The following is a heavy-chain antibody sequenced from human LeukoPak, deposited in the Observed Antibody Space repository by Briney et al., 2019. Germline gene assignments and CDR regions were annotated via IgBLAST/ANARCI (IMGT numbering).Heavy chain of an antibody. CDR3: ARDHSSGDLVDP. CDR2: INPNSGGT. V-gene: IGHV1-2*02. Sequence: ASVKVSCKASGYTFTGYYMHWVRQAPGQGLEWMGWINPNSGGTNYAQKFQGRVTMTRDTSISTAYMELSRLRSDDTAVYYCARDHSSGDLVDPWGQGTLVTDSS. D-gene: IGHD2-21*01. J-gene: IGHJ5*02. CDR1: GYTFTGYY.